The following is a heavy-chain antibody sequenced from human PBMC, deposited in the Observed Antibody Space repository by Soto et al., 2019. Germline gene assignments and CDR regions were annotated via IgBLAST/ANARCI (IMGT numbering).Heavy chain of an antibody. V-gene: IGHV3-30-3*01. J-gene: IGHJ4*02. Sequence: QVQLVESGGGVVQPGRSLRLSCAASGFTFSSYAMHWVRQAPGKGLEWVAVISYDGSNKYYADSVKGRFTISRDNSKNTLDLQMNSLRAEDTAVYYCARGEAGYSSGWYPLDWGQGTLVTVSS. CDR2: ISYDGSNK. CDR3: ARGEAGYSSGWYPLD. CDR1: GFTFSSYA. D-gene: IGHD6-19*01.